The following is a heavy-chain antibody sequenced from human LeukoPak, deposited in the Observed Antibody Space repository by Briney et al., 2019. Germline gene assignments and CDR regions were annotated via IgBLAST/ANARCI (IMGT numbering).Heavy chain of an antibody. Sequence: ASVKVSCKASGYTFTGYYMHWVRQAPGQGLEWMGWINPNSGGTNYAQKFQGRVTMTRDTSISTAYMELSRLGSDDTAVYYCARGKVTIFGVVIDWFDPWGQGTLVTVSS. CDR2: INPNSGGT. J-gene: IGHJ5*02. V-gene: IGHV1-2*02. CDR1: GYTFTGYY. D-gene: IGHD3-3*01. CDR3: ARGKVTIFGVVIDWFDP.